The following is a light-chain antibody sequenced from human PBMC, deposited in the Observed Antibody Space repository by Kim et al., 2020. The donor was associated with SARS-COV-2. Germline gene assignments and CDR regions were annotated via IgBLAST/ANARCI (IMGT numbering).Light chain of an antibody. Sequence: GQRVTFSCAGSRSNVGGETRNWSQQLRGSAPKVLISGNTPRRSGGADRFSGSKSGASASLAISGLQAEDEADDYCASWDGSLGGCVFGGGTQVTVL. V-gene: IGLV1-44*01. CDR3: ASWDGSLGGCV. CDR1: RSNVGGET. J-gene: IGLJ1*01. CDR2: GNT.